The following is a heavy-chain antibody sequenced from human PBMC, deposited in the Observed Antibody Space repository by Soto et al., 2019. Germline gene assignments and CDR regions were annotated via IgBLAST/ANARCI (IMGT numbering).Heavy chain of an antibody. CDR2: INHSGST. Sequence: QVQLQQWGAGLLKPSETLSLTCAVYGGSFSGYYWSWIRQPPGKGLEWIGEINHSGSTNYNPSLKSRVTISVDTSKNQFSLKLSSVTAADTAVYYCARVPRLYEGRGVIIRRINYYYYGMDVWGQGTTVTVSS. CDR1: GGSFSGYY. J-gene: IGHJ6*02. D-gene: IGHD3-10*01. V-gene: IGHV4-34*01. CDR3: ARVPRLYEGRGVIIRRINYYYYGMDV.